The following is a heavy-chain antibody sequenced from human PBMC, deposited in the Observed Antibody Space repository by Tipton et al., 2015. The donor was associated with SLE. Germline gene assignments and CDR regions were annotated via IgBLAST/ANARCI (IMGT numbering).Heavy chain of an antibody. CDR2: IYSGGST. CDR1: GFTVSSNY. D-gene: IGHD3-10*01. Sequence: GSLRLSCTASGFTVSSNYMSWVRQAPGKGLEWVSVIYSGGSTYYADSVKGRFTISRGNSKNTLYLQMNSLRAEDTAVYYCAGAIITMVRGTVFDYWGQGTLVTVPS. J-gene: IGHJ4*02. V-gene: IGHV3-53*01. CDR3: AGAIITMVRGTVFDY.